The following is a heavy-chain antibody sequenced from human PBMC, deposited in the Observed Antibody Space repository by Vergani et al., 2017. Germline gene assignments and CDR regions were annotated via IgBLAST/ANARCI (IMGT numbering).Heavy chain of an antibody. J-gene: IGHJ4*02. CDR1: GFTFSSYA. D-gene: IGHD6-19*01. Sequence: EVQLVESGGGLVQPGGSLRLSCSASGFTFSSYAMHWVRQAPGKGLEYVSAISSNGGSTYYADSVKGRFTISRDNSKNTLYLQMSSLRAEDTAVYYCVKASNEVAGLTFDYWGQGTLVTVSS. CDR2: ISSNGGST. CDR3: VKASNEVAGLTFDY. V-gene: IGHV3-64D*06.